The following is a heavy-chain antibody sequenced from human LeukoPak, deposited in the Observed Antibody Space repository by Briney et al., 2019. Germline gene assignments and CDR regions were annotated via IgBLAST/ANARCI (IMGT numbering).Heavy chain of an antibody. V-gene: IGHV3-23*01. CDR1: GFTFSSYA. CDR2: ISGSGGST. CDR3: ARGFGQLHY. Sequence: GGSLRLSCAASGFTFSSYAMSWVRQAPGKGLEWVSAISGSGGSTYYADSVKGRFTISRDNSKNTLYLQMSSLRVDDTAVYYCARGFGQLHYWGQGILVAVSS. D-gene: IGHD3-10*01. J-gene: IGHJ4*02.